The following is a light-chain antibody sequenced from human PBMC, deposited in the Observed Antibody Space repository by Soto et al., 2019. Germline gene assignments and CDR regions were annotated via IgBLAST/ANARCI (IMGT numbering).Light chain of an antibody. J-gene: IGKJ2*01. CDR1: QSVSSN. CDR2: GAS. Sequence: EIVMTQSPATLSVSPGERATLSCRASQSVSSNLVWYQQKPGQAPRLLIYGASTRATGIPARFSGSGSGTEVTLTISSLQSEDFALYYCQQYNNWPPTFGQGTKLEIK. V-gene: IGKV3-15*01. CDR3: QQYNNWPPT.